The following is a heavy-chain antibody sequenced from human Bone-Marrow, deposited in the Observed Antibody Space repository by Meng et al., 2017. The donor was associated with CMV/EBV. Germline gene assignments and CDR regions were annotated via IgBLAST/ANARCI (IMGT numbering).Heavy chain of an antibody. J-gene: IGHJ4*02. CDR2: INHSGST. Sequence: AGYGGSFSGYYWSWIRQPPGKGLEWIGEINHSGSTNYNPSLKSRVTISVDTSKNQFSLKLSSVTAADTAVYYCARGAGRMVRGVINYWGQGTLVTVSS. V-gene: IGHV4-34*01. CDR1: GGSFSGYY. D-gene: IGHD3-10*01. CDR3: ARGAGRMVRGVINY.